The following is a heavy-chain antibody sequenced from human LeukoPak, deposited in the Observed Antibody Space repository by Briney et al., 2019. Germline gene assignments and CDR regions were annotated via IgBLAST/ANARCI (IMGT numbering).Heavy chain of an antibody. V-gene: IGHV3-23*01. CDR2: ISGSGGST. CDR3: ANPPRNAISY. J-gene: IGHJ4*02. Sequence: GGSLRLSCAASGFTFSSYAMSWVRQAPGKGLDWVSAISGSGGSTYYADSVKGRFTISRGNSKNTPYLQINCLRSADTAVYDSANPPRNAISYWGQGTLVTVSS. D-gene: IGHD1-1*01. CDR1: GFTFSSYA.